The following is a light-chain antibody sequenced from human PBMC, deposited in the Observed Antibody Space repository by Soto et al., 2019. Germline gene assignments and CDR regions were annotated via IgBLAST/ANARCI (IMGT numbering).Light chain of an antibody. J-gene: IGKJ3*01. CDR2: DAS. V-gene: IGKV3-20*01. CDR3: QHYGRSPGLFT. CDR1: QSVSSSF. Sequence: EVVLTQSPVTLSLSPWERAILSCRASQSVSSSFLAWYQQKPGRTPRLLIYDASSRATGIPDRFSGSGSGTDFTLTIDRLEPEDFAVYYCQHYGRSPGLFTFGPGTKVDIK.